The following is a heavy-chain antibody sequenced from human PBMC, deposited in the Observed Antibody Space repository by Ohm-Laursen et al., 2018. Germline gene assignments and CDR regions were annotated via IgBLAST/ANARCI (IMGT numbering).Heavy chain of an antibody. CDR1: GGSISSYY. CDR3: ARVRGGSGSYYEGR. V-gene: IGHV4-59*01. J-gene: IGHJ4*02. D-gene: IGHD3-10*01. Sequence: GTLSLTCTVSGGSISSYYWSWIRQPPGRRLEWIGNIYYGGIVSYNPSLNGRVTISVDTSKNQFSLRLNSVTAADTALYYCARVRGGSGSYYEGRWGQGTLVTVSS. CDR2: IYYGGIV.